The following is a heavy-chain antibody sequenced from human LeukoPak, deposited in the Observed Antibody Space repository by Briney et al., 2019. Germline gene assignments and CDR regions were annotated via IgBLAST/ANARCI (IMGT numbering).Heavy chain of an antibody. CDR3: ARDAPYCGGDCYAFDY. V-gene: IGHV3-21*01. D-gene: IGHD2-21*01. CDR2: ISSSSSYI. J-gene: IGHJ4*02. CDR1: GFTFSSYS. Sequence: GGSLRLSCAASGFTFSSYSMNWVRQAPGKRLEWVSSISSSSSYIYYADSVKGRFTISRDNAKNSLYLQMNSLRAEDTAVYYCARDAPYCGGDCYAFDYWGQGTLVTVSS.